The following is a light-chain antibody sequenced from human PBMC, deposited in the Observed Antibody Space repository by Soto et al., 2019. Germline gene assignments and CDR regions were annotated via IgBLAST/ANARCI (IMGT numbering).Light chain of an antibody. V-gene: IGLV2-14*03. J-gene: IGLJ1*01. CDR1: SSDVGAYDY. CDR2: EVS. CDR3: SSYTTSSTWV. Sequence: QSALTQPASVSGSPGQSIAISCTGTSSDVGAYDYVSWYQQHPDKAPKLMIYEVSNRPSGVSNRFSGSKSVNTATLTISGLQADDEADYYCSSYTTSSTWVFGTGNKVTVL.